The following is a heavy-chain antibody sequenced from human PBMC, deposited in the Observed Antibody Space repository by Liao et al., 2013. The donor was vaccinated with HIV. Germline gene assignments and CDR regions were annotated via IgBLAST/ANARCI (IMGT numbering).Heavy chain of an antibody. CDR3: ARGTTTRPWASQPLNWFDP. V-gene: IGHV4-34*01. J-gene: IGHJ5*02. Sequence: QVQLQQWGAGLLKPSETLSLTCAVYGGSFSDYYWNWIRQPPGKGLEWIGAINHSGSAHYNPSLKSRVTISVDTSKNQFSLKLTSVTAADTAVYYCARGTTTRPWASQPLNWFDPWGPGNPGHRLL. CDR2: INHSGSA. CDR1: GGSFSDYY. D-gene: IGHD1-26*01.